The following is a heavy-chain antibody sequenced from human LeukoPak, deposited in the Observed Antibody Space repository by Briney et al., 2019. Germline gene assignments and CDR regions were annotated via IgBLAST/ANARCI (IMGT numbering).Heavy chain of an antibody. V-gene: IGHV3-9*01. Sequence: GRSLRLSCAASGFTFDDYAMHWVRQAPGKGLEWVSGISWNSGSIGYADSVKGRFTISRDNAKNSLYLQMNSLRAEDTALYYCAKRNYDFWSGPVYWGQGTLVTVSS. CDR2: ISWNSGSI. J-gene: IGHJ4*02. CDR1: GFTFDDYA. D-gene: IGHD3-3*01. CDR3: AKRNYDFWSGPVY.